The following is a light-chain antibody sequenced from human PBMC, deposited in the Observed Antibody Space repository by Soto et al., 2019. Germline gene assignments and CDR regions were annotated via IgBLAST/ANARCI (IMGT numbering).Light chain of an antibody. J-gene: IGKJ4*01. V-gene: IGKV3D-15*01. CDR3: HQYDDWPLT. Sequence: EIVMTQSPATLSVSPGERVTLSCRASQSIGRSLAWYQQQPGKAPRLLIYGASTRATGTPVRFSGIGSGTDFTLTINSLQSEDFVVYYCHQYDDWPLTFGGGTKVEIK. CDR2: GAS. CDR1: QSIGRS.